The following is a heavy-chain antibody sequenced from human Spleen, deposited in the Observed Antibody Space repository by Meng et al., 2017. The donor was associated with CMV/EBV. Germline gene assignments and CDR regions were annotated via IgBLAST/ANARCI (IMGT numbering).Heavy chain of an antibody. CDR3: ARGPYHGNSRDFFDS. CDR2: ISVYNGDT. D-gene: IGHD4-23*01. V-gene: IGHV1-18*01. Sequence: ASVKVSCKAHGYTFRSYDIIWVRQAPGQGLEWMGWISVYNGDTKYAQKFQGRVTMTTETSTNTAYMEVRSLRSDDTAVYYCARGPYHGNSRDFFDSWGLGTLVTVSS. CDR1: GYTFRSYD. J-gene: IGHJ4*02.